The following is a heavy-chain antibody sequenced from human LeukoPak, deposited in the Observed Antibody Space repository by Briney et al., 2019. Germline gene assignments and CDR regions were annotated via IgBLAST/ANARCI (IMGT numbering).Heavy chain of an antibody. CDR2: IYYSGST. J-gene: IGHJ4*02. CDR3: AREVAYSSGWYLDY. V-gene: IGHV4-59*01. D-gene: IGHD6-19*01. Sequence: PSETLSLTCAVYGGSFSGYYWSWIRQPPGKGLEWIGYIYYSGSTNYNPSLKSRVTISVDTSKNQFSLKLSSVTAADTAVYYCAREVAYSSGWYLDYWGQGTLVTVSS. CDR1: GGSFSGYY.